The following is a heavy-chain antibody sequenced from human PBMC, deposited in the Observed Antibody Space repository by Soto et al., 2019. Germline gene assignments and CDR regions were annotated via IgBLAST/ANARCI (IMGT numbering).Heavy chain of an antibody. J-gene: IGHJ6*02. CDR2: ISSSSSTI. CDR1: GFTFSSYS. V-gene: IGHV3-48*01. Sequence: GGSLRLSCAASGFTFSSYSMNWVRQAPGKGLEWVSYISSSSSTIYYADSVKGRFTISRDNAKNSLYLQMNSLRADDTAVYFCARGISDYIVVVPSAPDVWGQGTTVTVSS. D-gene: IGHD2-2*01. CDR3: ARGISDYIVVVPSAPDV.